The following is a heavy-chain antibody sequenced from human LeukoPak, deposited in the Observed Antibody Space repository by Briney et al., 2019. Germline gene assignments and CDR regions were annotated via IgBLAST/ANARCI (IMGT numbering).Heavy chain of an antibody. D-gene: IGHD3-10*01. V-gene: IGHV3-23*01. Sequence: GGSLRLSCAASGFTFSSYAMSWVRQAPGKGLEWVSAIGGSGDITYYADSVKGRFTISRDNSKNTLYLQMNSLRAEDTAVYYCATARSPLWFGEWRDYWGQGTLVTVSS. J-gene: IGHJ4*02. CDR2: IGGSGDIT. CDR3: ATARSPLWFGEWRDY. CDR1: GFTFSSYA.